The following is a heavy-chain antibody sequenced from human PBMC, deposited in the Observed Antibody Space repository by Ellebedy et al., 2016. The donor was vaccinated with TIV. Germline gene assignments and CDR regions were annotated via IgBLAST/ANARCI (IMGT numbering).Heavy chain of an antibody. D-gene: IGHD3-10*01. V-gene: IGHV3-48*02. J-gene: IGHJ5*02. CDR2: ISGSSNTI. CDR3: ARYGFGVYRSYFFDP. Sequence: GGSLRLSCAASGFTLSSYSMNWVRQAPGKGLEWVSYISGSSNTIYYADSVKGRFTIFRDNAKNSLYLQMNILRDEDTAVYYCARYGFGVYRSYFFDPWGQGTLVTVSS. CDR1: GFTLSSYS.